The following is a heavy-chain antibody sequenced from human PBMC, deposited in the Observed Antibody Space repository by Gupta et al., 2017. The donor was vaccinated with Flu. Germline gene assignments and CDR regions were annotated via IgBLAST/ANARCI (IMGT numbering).Heavy chain of an antibody. J-gene: IGHJ6*02. V-gene: IGHV3-7*01. Sequence: YWMTGGRQAPGQGLEGGATISKDGSEKKYGDSGKGRFTISRDKANNSRFVQVNRLRAEETALFYCVREQGWTKSYYGMDVGGPGTTVTVSS. CDR1: YW. CDR3: VREQGWTKSYYGMDV. CDR2: ISKDGSEK. D-gene: IGHD2-15*01.